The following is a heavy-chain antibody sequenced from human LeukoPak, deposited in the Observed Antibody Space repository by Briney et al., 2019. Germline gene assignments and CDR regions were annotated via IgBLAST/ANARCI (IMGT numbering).Heavy chain of an antibody. D-gene: IGHD1-26*01. CDR1: GCIFTSYW. V-gene: IGHV5-51*01. Sequence: GASLEISCQGSGCIFTSYWIGWVRPMPGKGLEWMGIIYPGDSDTRYSPSFQGQVTISADKSISTAYLQWSSLKASDTAMYYCARVGQGFDYWGQGTLVTVSS. J-gene: IGHJ4*02. CDR2: IYPGDSDT. CDR3: ARVGQGFDY.